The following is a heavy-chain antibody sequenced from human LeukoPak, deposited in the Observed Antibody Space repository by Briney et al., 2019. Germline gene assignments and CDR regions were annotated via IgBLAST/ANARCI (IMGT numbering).Heavy chain of an antibody. J-gene: IGHJ3*01. CDR1: GFTFSNYW. D-gene: IGHD2-2*01. CDR2: INSDGSST. Sequence: GGSLRLSCAASGFTFSNYWMHWVRQAPGKGLVWVSRINSDGSSTNYADSAKGRFTISRDNAKNTLSLQMNSLRAEDTAVYYCAREGLVCIRTSCYLAAFDLWGQGTVVTVSS. CDR3: AREGLVCIRTSCYLAAFDL. V-gene: IGHV3-74*01.